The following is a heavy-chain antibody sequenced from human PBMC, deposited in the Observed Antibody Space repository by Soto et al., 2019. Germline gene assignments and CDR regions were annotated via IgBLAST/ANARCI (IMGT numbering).Heavy chain of an antibody. CDR1: GYIFTSYG. D-gene: IGHD3-10*01. CDR2: ISAHNGKT. V-gene: IGHV1-18*01. CDR3: ARGRTGDY. Sequence: QAHLVQSGPEVKKPGASVKVSCKGSGYIFTSYGIAWVRQAPGQGLEWMGWISAHNGKTEYAQKFQGRVTVTRDTSTSTAYRELGGLRSDETALYYWARGRTGDYGGQGALVPVSS. J-gene: IGHJ4*02.